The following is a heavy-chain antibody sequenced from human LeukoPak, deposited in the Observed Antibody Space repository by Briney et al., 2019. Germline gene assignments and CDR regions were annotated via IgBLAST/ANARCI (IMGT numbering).Heavy chain of an antibody. D-gene: IGHD6-13*01. CDR2: IGYSGDTK. J-gene: IGHJ4*02. Sequence: GGSLRLSCAASEFTFSDYYMSWMRQAPGKGLEWVSYIGYSGDTKYYADSVKGRFTVSRDNAKNSLYLQMDSLRAEDTAVYYCARLGIIAAAGSNDYWGQGTLVTVSS. CDR1: EFTFSDYY. CDR3: ARLGIIAAAGSNDY. V-gene: IGHV3-11*01.